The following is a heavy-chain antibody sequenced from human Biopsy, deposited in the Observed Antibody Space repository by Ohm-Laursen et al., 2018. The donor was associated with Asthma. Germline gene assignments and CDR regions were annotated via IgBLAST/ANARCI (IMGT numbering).Heavy chain of an antibody. V-gene: IGHV1-3*01. CDR3: ARTYFDFLTGQVHDAFAM. CDR1: GYTFINYA. Sequence: ASVKVSCKASGYTFINYAIHWVRQAPGQRLEWMGWINAGNGNTKYSEKFQGRVTITRDTSASTAYMDLSSLRSEDTAVYYCARTYFDFLTGQVHDAFAMWGQGTMFTASS. J-gene: IGHJ3*02. D-gene: IGHD3-9*01. CDR2: INAGNGNT.